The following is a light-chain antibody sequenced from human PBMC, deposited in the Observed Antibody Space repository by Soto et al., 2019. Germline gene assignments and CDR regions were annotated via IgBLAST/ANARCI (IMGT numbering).Light chain of an antibody. CDR3: QSYDSSLIGVV. J-gene: IGLJ7*01. CDR2: GHN. CDR1: YSNIGAGYE. Sequence: QSVLTQPPSVSGAPGQRVTISCTGSYSNIGAGYEVHWYQQIPGTAPKLLISGHNNRPSGVPDRFSGSKSGTSASLAIAGLQPEDEGDYFCQSYDSSLIGVVFGGGTQLTVL. V-gene: IGLV1-40*01.